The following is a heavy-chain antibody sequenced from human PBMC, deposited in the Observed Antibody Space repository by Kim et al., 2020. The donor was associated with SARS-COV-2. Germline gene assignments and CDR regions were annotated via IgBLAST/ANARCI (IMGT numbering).Heavy chain of an antibody. CDR2: ISGSGGST. D-gene: IGHD4-17*01. Sequence: GGSLRLSCAASGFTFSSYALSWVRQAPGKGLEWVSAISGSGGSTYYADSVKGRFTISRDNSKNTLYLQMNSLRAEDTAVYYCAKDRRDYGGNHDYWGQGTLVTVSS. CDR3: AKDRRDYGGNHDY. J-gene: IGHJ4*02. CDR1: GFTFSSYA. V-gene: IGHV3-23*01.